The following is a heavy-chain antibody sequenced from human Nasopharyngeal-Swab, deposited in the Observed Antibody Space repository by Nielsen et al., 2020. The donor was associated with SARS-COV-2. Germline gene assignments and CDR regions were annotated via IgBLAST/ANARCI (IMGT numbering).Heavy chain of an antibody. Sequence: SETLSLTCTVSGGSISSGGYYWSWIRQHPGKGLEWIGYIYYIGSTYYNPSLKSRVTISVDTSKNQFSLKLSSVTAADTAVYYCARTYYDILTGYLKFDPWGQGTLVTVSS. CDR2: IYYIGST. D-gene: IGHD3-9*01. CDR1: GGSISSGGYY. V-gene: IGHV4-31*03. CDR3: ARTYYDILTGYLKFDP. J-gene: IGHJ5*02.